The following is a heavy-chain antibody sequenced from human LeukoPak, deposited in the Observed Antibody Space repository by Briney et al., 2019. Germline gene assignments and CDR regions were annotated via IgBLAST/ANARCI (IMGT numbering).Heavy chain of an antibody. CDR3: AKDLSGTIFGVVTNFDY. CDR2: ISSSSSYI. CDR1: GFTFSSYS. Sequence: GGSLRLSCAASGFTFSSYSMNWVRQAPGKGLEWVSSISSSSSYIYYADSVKGRFTISRDNSKNTLYLQMNSLRVGDTAVYYCAKDLSGTIFGVVTNFDYWGQGTLVTVSS. D-gene: IGHD3-3*01. V-gene: IGHV3-21*04. J-gene: IGHJ4*02.